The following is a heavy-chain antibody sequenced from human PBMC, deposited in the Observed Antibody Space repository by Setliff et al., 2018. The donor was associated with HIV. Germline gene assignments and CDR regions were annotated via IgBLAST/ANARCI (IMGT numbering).Heavy chain of an antibody. Sequence: SLRLSCAASGFTFDDYGMSWVRQGPGKGLEWVSGINWNGGNTGYADSVKGRFTISRDNAKNSLYLQMNSLRAEDTALYYCARVAGSGWYIDYWGQGTLVTVSS. CDR3: ARVAGSGWYIDY. J-gene: IGHJ4*02. V-gene: IGHV3-20*04. D-gene: IGHD6-19*01. CDR2: INWNGGNT. CDR1: GFTFDDYG.